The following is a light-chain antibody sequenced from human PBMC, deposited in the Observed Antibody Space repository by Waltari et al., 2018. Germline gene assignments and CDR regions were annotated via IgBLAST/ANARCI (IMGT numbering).Light chain of an antibody. Sequence: SYELTQPPSVSVSPGQTATITCSGDALPETLAYWYQQKSGQAPVLVIYQDSKRPSGIPGRFAGSSSGTMATLTISGAQGEDEGDYYCYSTLGIENERRAVFGGGTKLTVL. V-gene: IGLV3-10*01. CDR3: YSTLGIENERRAV. CDR1: ALPETL. CDR2: QDS. J-gene: IGLJ3*02.